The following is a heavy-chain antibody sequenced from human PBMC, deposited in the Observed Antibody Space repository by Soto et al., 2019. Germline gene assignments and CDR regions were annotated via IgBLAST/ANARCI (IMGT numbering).Heavy chain of an antibody. V-gene: IGHV3-7*04. CDR2: IKQDGSER. D-gene: IGHD3-16*02. Sequence: EVQLVESGGGLVQPGGSRRLSCAASGFSFSSYWMTWVRQAPGKGLEWVANIKQDGSERYYMDSVKGRFTISRDNAKNSLYLQMNSLRAEDTAVYYCARALTSLDVWGQGTTATVSS. CDR1: GFSFSSYW. CDR3: ARALTSLDV. J-gene: IGHJ6*02.